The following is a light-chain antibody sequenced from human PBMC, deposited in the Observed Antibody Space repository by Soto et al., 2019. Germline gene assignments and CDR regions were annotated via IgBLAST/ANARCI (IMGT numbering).Light chain of an antibody. CDR2: DAS. CDR3: QQRSNWPPA. V-gene: IGKV3-11*01. CDR1: QSVSSY. J-gene: IGKJ4*01. Sequence: EIVLTQSPAPLSLSPGERATLSCRASQSVSSYFAWYQQKPGQAPRLLIYDASNRATGIPARFSGSGSGTDFTLTISSLEPEDFAVYYCQQRSNWPPAFGGGTKVEIK.